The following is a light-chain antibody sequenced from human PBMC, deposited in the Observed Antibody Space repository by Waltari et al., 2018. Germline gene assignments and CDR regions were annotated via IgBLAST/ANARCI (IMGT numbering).Light chain of an antibody. CDR2: GNS. CDR3: QSYDSSLSGWV. Sequence: QSVLTQPPSVSGAPGQRVTISCTGSSSNIGAGLPASCYQQVPATAPNLFISGNSDRPSAVPDRVSASKSCTSASLAISGLQAEDEADYYCQSYDSSLSGWVFGGGTKLTVL. V-gene: IGLV1-40*01. CDR1: SSNIGAGLP. J-gene: IGLJ3*02.